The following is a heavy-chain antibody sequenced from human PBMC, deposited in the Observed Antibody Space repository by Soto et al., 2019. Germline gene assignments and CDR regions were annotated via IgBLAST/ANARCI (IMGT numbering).Heavy chain of an antibody. D-gene: IGHD6-13*01. CDR3: ASSIAAAPDWFDP. Sequence: QVQLQQWGAGLLKPSETLSLTCAVYGGSFSGYYWSWIRQPPGKGLEWIGEINHSGSTNYNPSLKSRVTISVDTSKNQFSLKLSSVTAADTAVYYCASSIAAAPDWFDPWGQGTLVTVSS. CDR2: INHSGST. CDR1: GGSFSGYY. J-gene: IGHJ5*02. V-gene: IGHV4-34*01.